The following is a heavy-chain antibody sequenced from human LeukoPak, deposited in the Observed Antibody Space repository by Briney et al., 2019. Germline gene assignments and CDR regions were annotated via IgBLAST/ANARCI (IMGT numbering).Heavy chain of an antibody. V-gene: IGHV3-30*02. D-gene: IGHD3-16*02. CDR2: IRYDGSNK. J-gene: IGHJ4*02. CDR3: AKDRGGVIVTPFDY. Sequence: PGGSLRLSCAASGFTFSSYGVHWVRQAPGKGLEWVAFIRYDGSNKYYADSVKGRFTISRDNSKNTLYLQMNSLRAEDTAVYYCAKDRGGVIVTPFDYWGQGTLVTVSS. CDR1: GFTFSSYG.